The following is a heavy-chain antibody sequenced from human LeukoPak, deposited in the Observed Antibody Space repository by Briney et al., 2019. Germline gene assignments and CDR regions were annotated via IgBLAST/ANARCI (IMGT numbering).Heavy chain of an antibody. V-gene: IGHV3-7*01. CDR2: IKQDGSEK. CDR1: GFTFSSYW. CDR3: ARDLGDYDFWSGYYSVSYFDY. Sequence: VGSLRLSCAASGFTFSSYWMSWVRQAPGKGLEWVANIKQDGSEKYYVDSVKGRFTISRDNAKNSLYLQMNSLRAEDTAVYYCARDLGDYDFWSGYYSVSYFDYWGQGTLVTVSS. J-gene: IGHJ4*02. D-gene: IGHD3-3*01.